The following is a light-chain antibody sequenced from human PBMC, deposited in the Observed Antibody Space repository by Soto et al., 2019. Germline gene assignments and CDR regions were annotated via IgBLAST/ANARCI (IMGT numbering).Light chain of an antibody. CDR1: PGISNY. Sequence: DIQMTQSPSSLSASVGDRVTITCRASPGISNYLAWYQQKPGKVPKLLIYAASTLQSGVPSRFSGSGSGTDFTLTISSLQPEDVATSYCQKYNSAPWTFGQGTKVEIK. V-gene: IGKV1-27*01. CDR2: AAS. J-gene: IGKJ1*01. CDR3: QKYNSAPWT.